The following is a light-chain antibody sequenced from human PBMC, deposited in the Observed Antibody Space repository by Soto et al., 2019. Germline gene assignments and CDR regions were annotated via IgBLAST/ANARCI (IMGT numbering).Light chain of an antibody. CDR1: QSVSSH. CDR2: GAS. CDR3: HQYDNAPQT. J-gene: IGKJ2*01. Sequence: EIVLTQSPATLSLSPGERATVSCRASQSVSSHLAWYQQKPGQAPRVLIYGASKRATGIPDRFSGSGSGTDFSLTISRLEPEDFAVYYCHQYDNAPQTYGQGTKVDIK. V-gene: IGKV3-20*01.